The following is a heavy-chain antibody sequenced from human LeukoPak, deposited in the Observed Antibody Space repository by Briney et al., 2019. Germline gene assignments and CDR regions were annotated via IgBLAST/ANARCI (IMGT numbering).Heavy chain of an antibody. CDR2: ITVYNNNT. CDR3: ARRRYDCYDY. J-gene: IGHJ4*02. V-gene: IGHV1-18*01. Sequence: ASVKVSCKASGYTFSGYGMAWVRQAPGQGLEWMGWITVYNNNTKYAQKFQDRVTTTTDTSTRIGYMELRSLRSDDTAVYYCARRRYDCYDYWGQGTLVTVSS. D-gene: IGHD3-16*01. CDR1: GYTFSGYG.